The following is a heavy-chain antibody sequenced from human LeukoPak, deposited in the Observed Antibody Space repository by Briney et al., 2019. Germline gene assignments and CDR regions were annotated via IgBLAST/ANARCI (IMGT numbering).Heavy chain of an antibody. D-gene: IGHD3-10*01. V-gene: IGHV4-61*02. CDR3: AKGSGYYGSGSYHYFDY. CDR1: GGSISSGSYY. Sequence: SETLSLTCTVSGGSISSGSYYWSWIRQPAGKGLEWIGRIYTSGSTNYNPSLKSRVTISVDTSKNQFSLKLSSVTAADTAVYYCAKGSGYYGSGSYHYFDYWGQGTLVTVSS. J-gene: IGHJ4*02. CDR2: IYTSGST.